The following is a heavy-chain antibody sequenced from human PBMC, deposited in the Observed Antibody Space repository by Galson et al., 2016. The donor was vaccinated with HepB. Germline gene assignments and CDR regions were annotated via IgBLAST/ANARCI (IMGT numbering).Heavy chain of an antibody. Sequence: SETLSLTCAVSGASISSSNWWSWVRQPPGKGLEWIGEISHSGNTNYNPSLKSRVSIPVDQSKNYFSLKLRSVTGADTALYYCARDRAVIVSNVITGAYDAFDIWGQGTMVTVSS. CDR2: ISHSGNT. CDR1: GASISSSNW. J-gene: IGHJ3*02. V-gene: IGHV4-4*02. D-gene: IGHD5/OR15-5a*01. CDR3: ARDRAVIVSNVITGAYDAFDI.